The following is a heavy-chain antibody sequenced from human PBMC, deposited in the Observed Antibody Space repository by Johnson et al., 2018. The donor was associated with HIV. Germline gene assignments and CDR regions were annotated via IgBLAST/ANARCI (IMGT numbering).Heavy chain of an antibody. J-gene: IGHJ3*01. CDR1: GFTFSSYG. CDR3: ARDASYYGSANDAFDF. D-gene: IGHD3-10*01. Sequence: QVQLVESGGGVVQPGGSLRLSCAASGFTFSSYGMHWVRQAPGKGLEWVAFIRYDGSNKYYADSVKGRFTISRDNSKNTLYLQMNSLRAEDTAVYYCARDASYYGSANDAFDFWGQGTMVTVSS. V-gene: IGHV3-30*02. CDR2: IRYDGSNK.